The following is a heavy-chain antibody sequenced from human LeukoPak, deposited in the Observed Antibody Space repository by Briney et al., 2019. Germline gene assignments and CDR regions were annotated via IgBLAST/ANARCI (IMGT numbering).Heavy chain of an antibody. D-gene: IGHD6-6*01. Sequence: SETLSLTCTVSGGSDRRGNYYWTWIRQPAGSGLEWFVRIYTSGTTDYNPSLRTRVTISVDASRNQFSLNLSSVTAADTAVYYCARWSGSVTARNYYYMDVWGEGTPVTVSS. J-gene: IGHJ6*03. V-gene: IGHV4-61*02. CDR1: GGSDRRGNYY. CDR2: IYTSGTT. CDR3: ARWSGSVTARNYYYMDV.